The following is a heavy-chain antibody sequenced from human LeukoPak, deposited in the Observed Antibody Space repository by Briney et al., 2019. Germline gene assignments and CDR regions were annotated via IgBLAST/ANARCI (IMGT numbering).Heavy chain of an antibody. J-gene: IGHJ5*02. V-gene: IGHV1-18*01. Sequence: GASVKVSCKASGYTFTSYSISWVRQAPGQGLEWMGWISAYNGNTNYAQKLQGRVTMTTDTSTSTDYMELRSLRSDDTAVYYCARASLGFDPWGQGTLVTVSS. CDR1: GYTFTSYS. CDR2: ISAYNGNT. CDR3: ARASLGFDP.